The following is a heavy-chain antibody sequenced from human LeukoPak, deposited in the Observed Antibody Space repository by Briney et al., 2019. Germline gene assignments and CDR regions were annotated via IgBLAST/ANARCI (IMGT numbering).Heavy chain of an antibody. Sequence: GASVKVSCKASGYTFTSYGISWVRQAPGQGLEWMGWLNPNSGGTNYAQKFQGRVTMTRDTSISTAYMELSRLRSDDTAVYYCARDPYFSVLLWFGELSPTSNYFDYWGQGTLVTVSS. D-gene: IGHD3-10*01. V-gene: IGHV1-2*02. CDR3: ARDPYFSVLLWFGELSPTSNYFDY. J-gene: IGHJ4*02. CDR2: LNPNSGGT. CDR1: GYTFTSYG.